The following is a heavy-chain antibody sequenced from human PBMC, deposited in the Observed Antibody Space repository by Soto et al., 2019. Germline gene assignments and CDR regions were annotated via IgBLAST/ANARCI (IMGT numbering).Heavy chain of an antibody. V-gene: IGHV5-51*01. D-gene: IGHD4-17*01. CDR1: GYNFNIYW. J-gene: IGHJ4*02. Sequence: GESLKISCKGSGYNFNIYWIGWVRQMPGKGLEWMGVIYPGDSDTRYSPSFQGQVTISVDKSINTAYLQWSSLTASDTAVYYCARQDGDGLYYFDYWGQGTLVTVSS. CDR3: ARQDGDGLYYFDY. CDR2: IYPGDSDT.